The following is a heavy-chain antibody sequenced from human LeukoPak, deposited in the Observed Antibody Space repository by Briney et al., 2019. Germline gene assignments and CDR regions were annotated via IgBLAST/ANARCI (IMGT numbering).Heavy chain of an antibody. CDR1: GGSISRGDYY. V-gene: IGHV4-30-4*01. D-gene: IGHD2-2*01. CDR2: IYYSGST. Sequence: SETLSLTCTVSGGSISRGDYYWRWIRQPPGKGLEWIGYIYYSGSTYYNPSLKSRVTISVDTSKNQFSLKLSSVTAADTAVYYCARHPLPAAGYYYYYMDVWGKGTTVTVSS. CDR3: ARHPLPAAGYYYYYMDV. J-gene: IGHJ6*03.